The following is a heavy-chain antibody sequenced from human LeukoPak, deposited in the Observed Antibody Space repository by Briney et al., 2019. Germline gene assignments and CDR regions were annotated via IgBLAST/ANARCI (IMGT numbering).Heavy chain of an antibody. V-gene: IGHV3-33*08. J-gene: IGHJ4*02. D-gene: IGHD6-13*01. Sequence: GGSLRLSCAASGFTFSSYGMHWVRQAPGKGLEWVAVIWYDGSNKYYADSVKGRFTIYRDNSKNTLYLQMNSLRAEDTAVYYCARDPAAAGLFDYWGQGTLVTVSS. CDR2: IWYDGSNK. CDR1: GFTFSSYG. CDR3: ARDPAAAGLFDY.